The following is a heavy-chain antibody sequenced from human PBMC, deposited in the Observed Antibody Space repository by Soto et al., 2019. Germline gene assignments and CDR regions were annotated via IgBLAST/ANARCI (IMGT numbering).Heavy chain of an antibody. CDR1: GFSFRNYA. CDR3: ANGRATYGLLTHDY. Sequence: ETLRLSCAASGFSFRNYAMSWVRQAPGKGLEWISTLTGSSSNIYYADSVKGRFAISRDNSRNTLYLQMNSLTAEDTAVYYCANGRATYGLLTHDYWGQGTLVTVSS. CDR2: LTGSSSNI. D-gene: IGHD3-10*01. V-gene: IGHV3-23*01. J-gene: IGHJ4*02.